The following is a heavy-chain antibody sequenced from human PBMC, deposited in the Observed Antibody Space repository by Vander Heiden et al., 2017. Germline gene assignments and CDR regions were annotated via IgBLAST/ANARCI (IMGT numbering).Heavy chain of an antibody. CDR2: VAYDGISK. V-gene: IGHV3-30-3*01. J-gene: IGHJ4*02. CDR1: GFTFSTYA. Sequence: QVQLVESGGGVVQPGRSLRLSCAGPGFTFSTYAIHWFRQSPDRGLEWVAVVAYDGISKYYAASVRGRFTISRDNSENKLYLEVNGLGPEDSALYYCAREPRQTVGVPTYYFDFWGQGTLVTVSS. D-gene: IGHD4-4*01. CDR3: AREPRQTVGVPTYYFDF.